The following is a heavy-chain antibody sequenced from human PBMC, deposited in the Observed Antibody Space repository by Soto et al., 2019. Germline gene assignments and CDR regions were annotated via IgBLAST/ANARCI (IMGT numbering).Heavy chain of an antibody. CDR2: IYYSGST. D-gene: IGHD1-1*01. CDR3: ARDYTGTSYYYGMDV. V-gene: IGHV4-59*01. Sequence: SETLSLTCTVSGGSISSYYWSWIRQPPGKGLEWIGYIYYSGSTNYNPSLKSRVTISVDTSKNQFSLKLSSVTAADTAVYYCARDYTGTSYYYGMDVWGQGTTVTVSS. J-gene: IGHJ6*02. CDR1: GGSISSYY.